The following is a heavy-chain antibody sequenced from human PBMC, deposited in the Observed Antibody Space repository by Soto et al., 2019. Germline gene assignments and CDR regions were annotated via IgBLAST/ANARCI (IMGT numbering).Heavy chain of an antibody. CDR2: IYYSGST. V-gene: IGHV4-59*01. CDR3: AREKRSAAGDYYYYGMDV. CDR1: GVYISSYY. D-gene: IGHD6-13*01. J-gene: IGHJ6*02. Sequence: QVQLQESGPGLVKPSETLSLTCTVSGVYISSYYWSWIRQPPGKGLEWIGYIYYSGSTHYNPSLKSRVTISADTSKHQFSLKLSSVTAADTAVYYCAREKRSAAGDYYYYGMDVWGQGTTVTVSS.